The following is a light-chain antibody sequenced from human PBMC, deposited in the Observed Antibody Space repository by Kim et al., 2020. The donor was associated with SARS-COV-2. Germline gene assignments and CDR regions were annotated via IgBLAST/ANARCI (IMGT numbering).Light chain of an antibody. CDR2: GDI. CDR1: NIGPAYD. J-gene: IGLJ2*01. V-gene: IGLV1-40*01. CDR3: QTYDSGHVV. Sequence: GAPGQTVTISCAGSNIGPAYDVHWYQQFPGSAPKLLIYGDIHRPSGVPDRFSGSKSGTSAPLAITGLQGEDEADYFCQTYDSGHVVFGGGTQLTVL.